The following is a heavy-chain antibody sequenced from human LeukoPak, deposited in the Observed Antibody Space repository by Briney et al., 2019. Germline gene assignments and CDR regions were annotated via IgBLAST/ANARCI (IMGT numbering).Heavy chain of an antibody. J-gene: IGHJ4*02. Sequence: GASVKVSCKASGYTFTSYGISWVRQAPGQGLEWMGWISAYNGNTNYAQKLQGRVTMTTDTSTSTAYMELRSLRSDDTAVYYCARDLVAYCGGDCWVHDYWGQGTLVTVSS. D-gene: IGHD2-21*02. CDR3: ARDLVAYCGGDCWVHDY. V-gene: IGHV1-18*01. CDR1: GYTFTSYG. CDR2: ISAYNGNT.